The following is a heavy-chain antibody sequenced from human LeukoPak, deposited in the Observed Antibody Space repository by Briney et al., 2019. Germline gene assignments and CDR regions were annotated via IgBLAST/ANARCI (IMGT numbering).Heavy chain of an antibody. CDR3: AKVDGYCSGGSCYPMDY. V-gene: IGHV3-23*01. D-gene: IGHD2-15*01. CDR2: ISGSGDST. J-gene: IGHJ4*02. Sequence: GGSLRLSCAASGFTFSSYAMSWVRQAPGKGLEWVSAISGSGDSTYYADSVKGRFTISRDNSKNTLYLQMNSLRAEDTAVYYCAKVDGYCSGGSCYPMDYWGQGTLVTVSS. CDR1: GFTFSSYA.